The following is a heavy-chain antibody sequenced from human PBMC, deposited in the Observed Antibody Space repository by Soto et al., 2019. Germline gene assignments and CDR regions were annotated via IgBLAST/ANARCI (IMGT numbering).Heavy chain of an antibody. V-gene: IGHV3-23*01. J-gene: IGHJ4*02. Sequence: PGGSLRLSCAASGFSFSTYARSWVRQAPGKGLEWVSGFSRSGGSTYYADSVKGRFTISRDNSKNTLYLQMNSLRAEDTAVYYCAKEGYAGYEKYFDYWGQGALVTVSS. CDR3: AKEGYAGYEKYFDY. D-gene: IGHD5-12*01. CDR1: GFSFSTYA. CDR2: FSRSGGST.